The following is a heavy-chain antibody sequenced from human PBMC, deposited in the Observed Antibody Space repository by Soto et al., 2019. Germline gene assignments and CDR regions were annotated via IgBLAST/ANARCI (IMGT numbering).Heavy chain of an antibody. CDR1: GFTFTSSA. D-gene: IGHD5-12*01. CDR3: AADPRALVATTTGGSTYYYYYMDV. CDR2: IVVGSGNT. Sequence: SVKVSCKASGFTFTSSAMQWVRQARGQRLEWIGWIVVGSGNTNYAQKFQERVTITRDMSTSTAYMELSSLRSEDTAVYYCAADPRALVATTTGGSTYYYYYMDVWGNGTTVTVSS. J-gene: IGHJ6*03. V-gene: IGHV1-58*02.